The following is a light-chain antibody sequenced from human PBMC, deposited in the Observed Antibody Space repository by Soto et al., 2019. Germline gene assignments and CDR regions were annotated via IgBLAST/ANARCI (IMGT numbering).Light chain of an antibody. CDR3: QQYDSSPKT. Sequence: EIVMTQSPATLSVSPGERATLSCRASQSVSNNYLAWYQQKPGQAPRLLIYDASSRATGIPDRFSGGGSGTDFTLTISRLEPEDFAVYYCQQYDSSPKTFGQGTKVDIK. J-gene: IGKJ1*01. CDR1: QSVSNNY. CDR2: DAS. V-gene: IGKV3-20*01.